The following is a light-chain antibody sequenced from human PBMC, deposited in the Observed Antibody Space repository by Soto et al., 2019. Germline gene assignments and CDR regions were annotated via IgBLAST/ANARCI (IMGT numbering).Light chain of an antibody. CDR1: QSLLHSSGYTL. CDR3: MQALQSRT. Sequence: DIVVTQSPVSLPVTLGEPASISCRSSQSLLHSSGYTLLDWYLQKPGQSPQLLIYAASNRASGVPDRVSGSGSGTDFTLKISRVEAEDVGVYYCMQALQSRTFGGGTKVEIK. CDR2: AAS. J-gene: IGKJ4*01. V-gene: IGKV2-28*01.